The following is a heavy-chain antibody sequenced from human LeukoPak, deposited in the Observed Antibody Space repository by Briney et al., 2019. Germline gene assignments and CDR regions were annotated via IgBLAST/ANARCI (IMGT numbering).Heavy chain of an antibody. CDR2: MNPNSGNT. V-gene: IGHV1-8*01. CDR3: ARSRITMVRGVIDYYYGVDV. J-gene: IGHJ6*02. CDR1: GYTFTSYD. D-gene: IGHD3-10*01. Sequence: ASVKVSCKASGYTFTSYDINWVRQATGQGLEWMGWMNPNSGNTGYSQKFQGRVTMTRDTSTSTVYMELSSLRSEDTAVYYCARSRITMVRGVIDYYYGVDVWGQGTTVTVSS.